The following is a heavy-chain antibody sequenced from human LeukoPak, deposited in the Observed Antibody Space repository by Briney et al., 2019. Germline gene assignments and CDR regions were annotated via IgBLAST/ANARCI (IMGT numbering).Heavy chain of an antibody. CDR1: GFTFSSYS. D-gene: IGHD5-18*01. V-gene: IGHV3-21*01. CDR2: ISSSSSYI. CDR3: ARDLGYSYDSAFDI. J-gene: IGHJ3*02. Sequence: GGSLRLSCAASGFTFSSYSMNWVRQAPGKGLEWVSSISSSSSYIYYADSVKGRFTISRDNAKNSLYLQMNSLRAEDTAVYYCARDLGYSYDSAFDIWGQGTMVTVSS.